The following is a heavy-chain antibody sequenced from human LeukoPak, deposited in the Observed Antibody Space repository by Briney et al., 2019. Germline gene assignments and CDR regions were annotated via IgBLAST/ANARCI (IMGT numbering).Heavy chain of an antibody. CDR1: GFTFSSYA. V-gene: IGHV3-23*01. Sequence: GGSLRLSCAASGFTFSSYAISGVPQSPGKALEGVSAIRGRGGSTYCTDSVKGRFTISRDNAKNTLYLPMTRLRAEDPAVYSRVRMSPPAAWGQGTLVTVSS. J-gene: IGHJ5*02. CDR3: VRMSPPAA. D-gene: IGHD3-10*01. CDR2: IRGRGGST.